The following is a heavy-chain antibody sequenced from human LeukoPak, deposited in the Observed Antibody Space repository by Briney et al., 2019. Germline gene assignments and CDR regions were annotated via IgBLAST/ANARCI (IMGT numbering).Heavy chain of an antibody. Sequence: PGGSLRLSCAASGFTFSDSYMSWIRQAPGKGLEWLSYISSSSSDTNYADSVKGRFTISRDNAKNSLYLQMNSLRAEDTAVYYCARGSRTIELGDDYWGQGTLVTVSS. CDR3: ARGSRTIELGDDY. D-gene: IGHD5-24*01. CDR2: ISSSSSDT. J-gene: IGHJ4*02. V-gene: IGHV3-11*06. CDR1: GFTFSDSY.